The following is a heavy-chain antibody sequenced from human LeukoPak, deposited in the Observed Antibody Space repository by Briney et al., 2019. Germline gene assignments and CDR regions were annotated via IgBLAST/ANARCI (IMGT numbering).Heavy chain of an antibody. Sequence: PSETLSLTCTVSGGSISSGGYHWGWIRQPPGKGLEWIASISYSGSADYNPSLKSRVTISVDTSQSHFSLKLSSVTAADTAVYYCARGNSSSWRHFDYWGQGTLVTVSS. D-gene: IGHD6-13*01. CDR3: ARGNSSSWRHFDY. CDR1: GGSISSGGYH. CDR2: ISYSGSA. V-gene: IGHV4-39*02. J-gene: IGHJ4*02.